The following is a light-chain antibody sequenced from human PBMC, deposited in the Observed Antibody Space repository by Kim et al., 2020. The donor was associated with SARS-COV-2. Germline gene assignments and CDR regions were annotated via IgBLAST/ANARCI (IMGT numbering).Light chain of an antibody. CDR2: EVN. J-gene: IGLJ2*01. CDR1: SSDVGRYNL. V-gene: IGLV2-23*02. Sequence: QSALTQPASVSGSPGQSITISCTGTSSDVGRYNLVSWYQQHPGRAPKLMIYEVNKRHSGVSNRFSGSKSGNTASLTISGLQSEDEADYYCSSFAGGMTLIFGGGTELTVL. CDR3: SSFAGGMTLI.